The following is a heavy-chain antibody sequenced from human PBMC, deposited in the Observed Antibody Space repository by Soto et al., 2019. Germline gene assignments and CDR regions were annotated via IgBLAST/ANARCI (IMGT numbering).Heavy chain of an antibody. V-gene: IGHV1-18*01. Sequence: GASVKVSCKASGYVFMDDGVSWVRQAPGQGLEWMGWISGYNDHTNYAQKFQERVTMTTDTSTSTAYMEVRGLRSDDTAVYYCARNRFYYSGMDVWAQGTTVTVSS. CDR3: ARNRFYYSGMDV. D-gene: IGHD3-3*01. J-gene: IGHJ6*02. CDR2: ISGYNDHT. CDR1: GYVFMDDG.